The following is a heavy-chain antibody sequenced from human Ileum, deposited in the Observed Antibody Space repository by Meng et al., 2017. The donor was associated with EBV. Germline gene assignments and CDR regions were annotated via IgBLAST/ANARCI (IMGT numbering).Heavy chain of an antibody. J-gene: IGHJ5*02. CDR2: TYRRSRWYY. CDR1: GDSFSYDKTA. Sequence: PPLTLPLPRVISGDSFSYDKTALNWIRQAPARGLEWLGRTYRRSRWYYDYALSIKSRINISPDTSKNQVSLQLNSVTDEDTGIYYCATSRIAKFDRWGQGTLVTVSS. CDR3: ATSRIAKFDR. V-gene: IGHV6-1*01.